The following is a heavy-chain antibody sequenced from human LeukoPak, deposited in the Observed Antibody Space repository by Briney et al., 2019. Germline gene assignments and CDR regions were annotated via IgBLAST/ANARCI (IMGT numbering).Heavy chain of an antibody. CDR2: INGDGSTT. J-gene: IGHJ4*02. CDR1: GFTFSTYW. D-gene: IGHD3-10*01. V-gene: IGHV3-74*01. CDR3: ATGSGSYYDS. Sequence: PGGSLRLSCAASGFTFSTYWMTWVRQAPGKGLVWVSYINGDGSTTNYADSVKGRLTISRDNAKNTLYLQMNSLRAEDTAVYYCATGSGSYYDSWGLGTLVTVSS.